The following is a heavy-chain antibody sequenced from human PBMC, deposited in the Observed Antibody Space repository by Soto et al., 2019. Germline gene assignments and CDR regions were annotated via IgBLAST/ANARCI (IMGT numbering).Heavy chain of an antibody. V-gene: IGHV4-30-4*01. CDR2: IYNSGIT. CDR1: GGSISSGDYS. J-gene: IGHJ5*02. D-gene: IGHD3-3*01. Sequence: PSETVSLTCTVSGGSISSGDYSWSWVRQSPGKGLEWIGHIYNSGITYYNPSLKSRVVISIDTSRNQFSLRLNSLTAADRAVYFCARGVTVFGLVSRFWFDPWGQGTVVTDSS. CDR3: ARGVTVFGLVSRFWFDP.